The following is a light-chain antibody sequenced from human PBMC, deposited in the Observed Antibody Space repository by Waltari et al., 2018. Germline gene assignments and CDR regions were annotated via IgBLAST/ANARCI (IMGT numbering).Light chain of an antibody. J-gene: IGKJ1*01. Sequence: IVMTQSPDSLAVSLGERATIHCESSQSVLYSSNNKNYLAWYQQKPGRPPKLLIYWASTRDSGVPDRFSGSGSGTDFTLSISSLQAEDVAFYYCQQYYTTPWTFGQGTKVEIK. CDR3: QQYYTTPWT. CDR2: WAS. CDR1: QSVLYSSNNKNY. V-gene: IGKV4-1*01.